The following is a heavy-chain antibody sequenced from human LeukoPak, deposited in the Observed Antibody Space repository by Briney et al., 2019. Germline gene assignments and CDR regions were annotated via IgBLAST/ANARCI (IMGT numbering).Heavy chain of an antibody. CDR2: ISSSSSYI. J-gene: IGHJ6*02. Sequence: KSGGSLRLSCSASGFTFSSYSMNWVRQAPGKGLEWVSSISSSSSYIYYADSVKGRFTISRDNAKNSLYLQMNSLRAEDTAVYYCAGSIAAAGTLYYGMDVWSQGTTVTVSS. D-gene: IGHD6-13*01. CDR3: AGSIAAAGTLYYGMDV. V-gene: IGHV3-21*01. CDR1: GFTFSSYS.